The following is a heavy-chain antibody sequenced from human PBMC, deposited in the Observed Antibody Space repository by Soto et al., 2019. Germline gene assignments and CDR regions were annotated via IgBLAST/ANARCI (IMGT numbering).Heavy chain of an antibody. CDR2: IIPILGIA. CDR1: GGTFSSYT. D-gene: IGHD3-22*01. Sequence: ASVKVSCKASGGTFSSYTISWVRQAPGQGLEWMGRIIPILGIANYAQKFQGRVTITADKSTSTAYMELSSLRSEDTAVYYCAREGDYYDSSGYLDYWGQGTLATVSS. J-gene: IGHJ4*02. CDR3: AREGDYYDSSGYLDY. V-gene: IGHV1-69*04.